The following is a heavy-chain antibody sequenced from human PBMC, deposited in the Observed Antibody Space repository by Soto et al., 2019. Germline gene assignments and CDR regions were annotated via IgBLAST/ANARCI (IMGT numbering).Heavy chain of an antibody. CDR2: IYPGDSDT. Sequence: GESLKISCKGSGYSFTSYWIGWVRQMPGKGLEWMGIIYPGDSDTRYSPSFQGQVTISADKSISTAYLQWSSLKASDTAMYYCARHTLSYYDSSGYYPDAFDIWGQGTMVTGSS. V-gene: IGHV5-51*01. CDR1: GYSFTSYW. J-gene: IGHJ3*02. D-gene: IGHD3-22*01. CDR3: ARHTLSYYDSSGYYPDAFDI.